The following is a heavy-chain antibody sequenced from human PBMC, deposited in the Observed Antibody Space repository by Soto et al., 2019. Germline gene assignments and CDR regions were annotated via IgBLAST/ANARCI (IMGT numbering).Heavy chain of an antibody. CDR2: IIPIFGTA. J-gene: IGHJ4*02. CDR3: AGARGYCSSTSCFNADY. D-gene: IGHD2-2*01. Sequence: QVQLVQSGAEVKKPGSSVKVSCKASGGTFSSYAISWVRQAPGQGLEWMGGIIPIFGTANYAQKFQGRVTITADESTCTAYMELSSLRSEDTAVYYCAGARGYCSSTSCFNADYWGQGTLVTVSS. V-gene: IGHV1-69*01. CDR1: GGTFSSYA.